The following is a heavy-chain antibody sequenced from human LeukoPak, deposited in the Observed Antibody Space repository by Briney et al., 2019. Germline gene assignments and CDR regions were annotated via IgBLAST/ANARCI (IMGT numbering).Heavy chain of an antibody. Sequence: SQTLSLTCTVSGGPISSSGYYWSWIRQHPGKGLEWIGYIYYSGSTYYNPALKGRVTISVDTSKNQFSLKLSSVTAADTAVYYCARDAEYYYGSGSYSSGIDVWGQGTTVTVSS. CDR3: ARDAEYYYGSGSYSSGIDV. D-gene: IGHD3-10*01. CDR2: IYYSGST. J-gene: IGHJ6*02. V-gene: IGHV4-31*03. CDR1: GGPISSSGYY.